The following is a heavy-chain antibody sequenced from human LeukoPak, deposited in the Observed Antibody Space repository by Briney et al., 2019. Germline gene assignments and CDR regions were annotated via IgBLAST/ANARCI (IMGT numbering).Heavy chain of an antibody. CDR2: MNPNSGDT. Sequence: PAASVKVSCKASGYTFTSYEINWVRQATGQGLEWMGWMNPNSGDTAYAQKFQDRVTMTRSTSISTAYMELSSLRSEDTAVYYCARGLGSYDSSELTWPMISFWGQGTLVTVSS. CDR1: GYTFTSYE. CDR3: ARGLGSYDSSELTWPMISF. J-gene: IGHJ4*02. D-gene: IGHD3-22*01. V-gene: IGHV1-8*01.